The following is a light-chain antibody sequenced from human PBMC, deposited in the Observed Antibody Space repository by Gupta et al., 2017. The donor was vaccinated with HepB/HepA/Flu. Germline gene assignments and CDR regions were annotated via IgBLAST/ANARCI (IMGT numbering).Light chain of an antibody. CDR2: VAS. CDR1: QSIGRY. Sequence: DIQMTQSPSSLSASVGDRVTITCRASQSIGRYLNWYQQKSGKAPKLLIYVASKLQSGVPSRFSGSGSGTDFTLTISRLQPEDFATYYCQQSDSTLWTFGQGTMVEIK. CDR3: QQSDSTLWT. J-gene: IGKJ1*01. V-gene: IGKV1-39*01.